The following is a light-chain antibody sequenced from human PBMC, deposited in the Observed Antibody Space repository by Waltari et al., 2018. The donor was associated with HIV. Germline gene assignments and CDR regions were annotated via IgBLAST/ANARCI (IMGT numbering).Light chain of an antibody. CDR1: MSNIGSNP. CDR2: DNN. V-gene: IGLV1-44*01. Sequence: QSVLPQPPSASGTPGQRVTISCSGRMSNIGSNPVSWYQQLPGAAPKLLICDNNQRPSGVPDRFSGSKSGTAASLAISGLQSEDEGDYYCAAWDDSLNGLFGGGTKLTV. CDR3: AAWDDSLNGL. J-gene: IGLJ2*01.